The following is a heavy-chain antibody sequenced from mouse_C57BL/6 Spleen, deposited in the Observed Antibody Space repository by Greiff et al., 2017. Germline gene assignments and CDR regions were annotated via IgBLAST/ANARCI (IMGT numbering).Heavy chain of an antibody. CDR1: GYTFTDYN. CDR3: ARKQTTRDYFDY. Sequence: DVKLQESGPELVKPGASVKIPCKASGYTFTDYNMDWVKQSHGKSLEWIGDINPNNGGTIYNQKFKGKATLTVDKSSSTAYMELRSLTSEDTAVYYCARKQTTRDYFDYWGQGTTLTVSS. J-gene: IGHJ2*01. V-gene: IGHV1-18*01. D-gene: IGHD5-5*01. CDR2: INPNNGGT.